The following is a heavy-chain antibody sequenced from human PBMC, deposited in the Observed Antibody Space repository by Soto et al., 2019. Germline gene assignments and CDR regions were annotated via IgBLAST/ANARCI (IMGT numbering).Heavy chain of an antibody. D-gene: IGHD3-22*01. CDR3: ARTGDSSGSYTFAF. J-gene: IGHJ4*02. CDR1: GYTFTSYF. V-gene: IGHV1-46*01. CDR2: LNPSGGST. Sequence: ASVKVSCKASGYTFTSYFIHWVRQAPGQGLEWMGILNPSGGSTNYAPKFQGRVTVTRDTSTSTVHMELSSLRSEDTAVYYCARTGDSSGSYTFAFWGQGTLVTAPQ.